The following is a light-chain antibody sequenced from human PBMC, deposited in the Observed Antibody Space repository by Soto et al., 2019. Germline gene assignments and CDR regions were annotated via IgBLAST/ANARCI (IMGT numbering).Light chain of an antibody. J-gene: IGKJ5*01. CDR2: DAS. CDR1: HSVTTH. Sequence: IGVKNSPYTLALSTGARATLSCWASHSVTTHLAWFQQRPGQTPRLLIYDASTRAPGIPARFSGRGSGADFTLTISSLEPEDFAVYYCQQRSDSITFGQGTRLAIK. CDR3: QQRSDSIT. V-gene: IGKV3-11*01.